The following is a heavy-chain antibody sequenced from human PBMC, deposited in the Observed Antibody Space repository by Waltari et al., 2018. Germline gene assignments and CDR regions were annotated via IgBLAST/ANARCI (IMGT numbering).Heavy chain of an antibody. CDR3: ARDRGAIFGVVIWGTLDY. D-gene: IGHD3-3*01. J-gene: IGHJ4*02. CDR1: VFTFSSYA. Sequence: QVQLVESGGGVVQPGRSLRLSCAASVFTFSSYAMPWVRQAPGKGLEWVAVISYDGSNKYYADSVKGRFTISRDNSKNTLYLQMNSLRAEDTAVYYCARDRGAIFGVVIWGTLDYWGQGTLVTVSS. V-gene: IGHV3-30-3*01. CDR2: ISYDGSNK.